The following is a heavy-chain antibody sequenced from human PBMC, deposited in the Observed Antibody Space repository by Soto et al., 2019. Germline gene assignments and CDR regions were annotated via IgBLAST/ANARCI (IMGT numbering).Heavy chain of an antibody. J-gene: IGHJ4*02. CDR2: MSSSGGGS. CDR3: EKVTSMAAGGEFDS. V-gene: IGHV3-23*01. CDR1: GFTFSKFA. Sequence: PGGSLRLSCAGSGFTFSKFAMSWVRQTPGKGLEWVSTMSSSGGGSFYADSVKGRFTISRDNYKNTVYLQMDSLRAEDTALYYCEKVTSMAAGGEFDSWGQGTLVTVS. D-gene: IGHD2-8*02.